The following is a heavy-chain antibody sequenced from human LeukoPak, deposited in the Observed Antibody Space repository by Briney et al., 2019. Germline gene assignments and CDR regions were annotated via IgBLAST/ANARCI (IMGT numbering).Heavy chain of an antibody. J-gene: IGHJ4*02. D-gene: IGHD4-17*01. Sequence: SETLSLTCTVSGGSISSGSYYWSWIRQPAGKGLEWIGRIYTSGSTNYNPSLKSRVTISVDTSKNQFSLKLSSVTAADTAVYYCARRSYGSLFDYWGQGTLVTVSS. CDR1: GGSISSGSYY. CDR3: ARRSYGSLFDY. CDR2: IYTSGST. V-gene: IGHV4-61*02.